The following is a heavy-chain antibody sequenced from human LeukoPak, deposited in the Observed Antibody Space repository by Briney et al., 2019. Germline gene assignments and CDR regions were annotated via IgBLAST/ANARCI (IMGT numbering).Heavy chain of an antibody. CDR2: IYTSGST. D-gene: IGHD4-11*01. CDR3: ARGRVSSSTWYSTYYYYFYMDV. V-gene: IGHV4-4*07. CDR1: GGSISSYY. Sequence: SETLSLTCTVSGGSISSYYWSWIRQPAGKGLEWIGRIYTSGSTNYNSSLKSRVTISVDTSKNQFSLKLSSVTAADTAVYFCARGRVSSSTWYSTYYYYFYMDVWGKGTTVTVSS. J-gene: IGHJ6*03.